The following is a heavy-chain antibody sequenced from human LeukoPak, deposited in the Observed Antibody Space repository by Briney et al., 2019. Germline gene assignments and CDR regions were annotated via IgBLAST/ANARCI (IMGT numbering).Heavy chain of an antibody. J-gene: IGHJ4*02. CDR3: ARSAVTLDY. CDR2: ISSSGSTI. CDR1: GFTFSSYE. Sequence: PGGSLRLSCAASGFTFSSYEMNWVRQAPGKGLEWVSYISSSGSTIYYADSVKGQLTISRDNAKNSLYLQMNSLRAEDTAVYYCARSAVTLDYWGQGTLVTVSS. V-gene: IGHV3-48*03. D-gene: IGHD4-17*01.